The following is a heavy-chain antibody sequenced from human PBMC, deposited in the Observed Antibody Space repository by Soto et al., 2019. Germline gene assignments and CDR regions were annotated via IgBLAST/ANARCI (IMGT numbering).Heavy chain of an antibody. CDR2: ISYDGSNK. CDR3: AKDHLRLGPLDY. Sequence: QVQLVESGGGVVQPGRSLRLSCAASGFTFSSDGMHWVRQAPGKGLEWVAVISYDGSNKYYADSVKGRFTISRDNSKNTLYLQMNSLRAEDTAVYYCAKDHLRLGPLDYWGQGTLVTVSS. D-gene: IGHD3-16*01. V-gene: IGHV3-30*18. J-gene: IGHJ4*02. CDR1: GFTFSSDG.